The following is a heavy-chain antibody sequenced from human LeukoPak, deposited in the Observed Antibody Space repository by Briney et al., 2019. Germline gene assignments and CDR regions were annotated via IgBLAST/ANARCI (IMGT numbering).Heavy chain of an antibody. V-gene: IGHV3-30*18. Sequence: AGGSLRLSCAASGFTFSSYGMHWVRQAPGKGLEWVAVISYDGSNKYYADSVKGRFTISRDNSKNTLYLQMNSLRAEDTAVYYCAKVRPDFDWLLSVFAVSYYFDYWGQGTLVTVSS. J-gene: IGHJ4*02. CDR1: GFTFSSYG. CDR3: AKVRPDFDWLLSVFAVSYYFDY. CDR2: ISYDGSNK. D-gene: IGHD3-9*01.